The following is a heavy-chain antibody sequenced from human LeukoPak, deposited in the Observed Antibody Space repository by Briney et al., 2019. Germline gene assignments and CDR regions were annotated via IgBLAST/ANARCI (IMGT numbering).Heavy chain of an antibody. Sequence: PGGSLRLSCAASGFTFSSYNMNWVRQAPGKGLEWVSSISSSSSYIYYADSVKGRFTISRDNAKNSLYLQMNSLRAEDTAVYYCARDPHYYDSSGYLDYWGQGTLVTVSP. CDR3: ARDPHYYDSSGYLDY. D-gene: IGHD3-22*01. V-gene: IGHV3-21*01. CDR1: GFTFSSYN. J-gene: IGHJ4*02. CDR2: ISSSSSYI.